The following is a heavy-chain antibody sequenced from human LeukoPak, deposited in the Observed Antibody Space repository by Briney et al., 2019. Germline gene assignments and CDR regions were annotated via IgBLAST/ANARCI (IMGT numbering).Heavy chain of an antibody. CDR2: ISYDGGNK. CDR3: AKDSGIAVAGTLRAFDI. V-gene: IGHV3-30*18. J-gene: IGHJ3*02. D-gene: IGHD6-19*01. CDR1: GFTFSSYG. Sequence: GGSLRLSCAASGFTFSSYGMHWVRQAPGKGLEWVAVISYDGGNKYFADSVKGRFTISRDNSKNTLYLQMNSLRAEDTAAYYCAKDSGIAVAGTLRAFDIWGQGTMVTVSS.